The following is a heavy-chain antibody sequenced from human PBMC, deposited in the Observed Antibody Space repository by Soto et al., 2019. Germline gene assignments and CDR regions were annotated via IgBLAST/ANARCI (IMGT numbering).Heavy chain of an antibody. Sequence: GSLSLSCAASGFTFNAYTMHWVRQAPGKGLEWVSLISWDGGITYYGDSVKGRFTVSRDNSDNSLYLQMTSLRSDDTAFYYCAKDSYDILTGQKRYFNSWGQGTLVTVSS. V-gene: IGHV3-43*01. CDR1: GFTFNAYT. CDR2: ISWDGGIT. D-gene: IGHD3-9*01. J-gene: IGHJ4*02. CDR3: AKDSYDILTGQKRYFNS.